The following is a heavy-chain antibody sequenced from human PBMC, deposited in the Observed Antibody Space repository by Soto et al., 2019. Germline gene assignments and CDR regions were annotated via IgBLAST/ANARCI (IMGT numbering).Heavy chain of an antibody. V-gene: IGHV3-30*18. CDR1: GFTFSSYG. Sequence: QVQLVESGGGVVQPGRSLRLSCAASGFTFSSYGMHWVRQAPGKGLEWVAVISYDGSNKYYADSVKGRLTISRDNSKNTLYLQMNSLRAEDTAVYYCAKGSRAGDQRGPFDYWGQGTLVTVSS. J-gene: IGHJ4*02. CDR3: AKGSRAGDQRGPFDY. D-gene: IGHD4-17*01. CDR2: ISYDGSNK.